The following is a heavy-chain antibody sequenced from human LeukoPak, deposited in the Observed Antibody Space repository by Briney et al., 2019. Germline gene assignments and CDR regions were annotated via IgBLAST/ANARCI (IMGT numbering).Heavy chain of an antibody. CDR2: INANSGDT. V-gene: IGHV1-2*07. CDR3: ASKWVTYYYNSSAYHYPTDVFDI. D-gene: IGHD3-22*01. Sequence: GASVKVSCKASGHTFTGYYMHWVRQAPGQGLEWMGWINANSGDTNYAHKFQGRVTMTRDTSISTAYMELSRLRSDDTTVYYCASKWVTYYYNSSAYHYPTDVFDIWGQGTMVTVSS. CDR1: GHTFTGYY. J-gene: IGHJ3*02.